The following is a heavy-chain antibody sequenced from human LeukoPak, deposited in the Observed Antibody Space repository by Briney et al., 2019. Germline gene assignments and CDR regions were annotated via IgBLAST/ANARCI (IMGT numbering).Heavy chain of an antibody. V-gene: IGHV3-66*01. J-gene: IGHJ4*02. D-gene: IGHD5-12*01. CDR1: GFTVSSNY. Sequence: PGGSLRLSCAASGFTVSSNYMSWVRQAPGKGLEWVSVIYSGGSTYYADSVKGRFTISRDNSKNTLYLQMNSLRAEDTAVYYCARGSAYSGYELFDYWGQGTLVTVSS. CDR2: IYSGGST. CDR3: ARGSAYSGYELFDY.